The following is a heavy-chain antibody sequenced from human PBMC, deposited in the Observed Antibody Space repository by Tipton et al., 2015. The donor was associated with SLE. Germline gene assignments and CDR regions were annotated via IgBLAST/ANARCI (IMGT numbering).Heavy chain of an antibody. D-gene: IGHD2-15*01. Sequence: TLSLTCAVYGGSFSGYYWSWFRQPPGKGLEWIGEINHSGSTNYNPSLKSRVTISVDTSKNQFSLKLSSVTAADTAVYYCARGVRLRYYYYGMDVWGQGTTVTVFS. J-gene: IGHJ6*02. CDR2: INHSGST. CDR3: ARGVRLRYYYYGMDV. V-gene: IGHV4-34*01. CDR1: GGSFSGYY.